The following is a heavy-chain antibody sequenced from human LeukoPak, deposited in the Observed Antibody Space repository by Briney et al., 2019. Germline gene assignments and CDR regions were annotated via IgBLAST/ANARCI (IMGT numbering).Heavy chain of an antibody. J-gene: IGHJ4*02. D-gene: IGHD3-10*01. V-gene: IGHV3-30*02. CDR1: GITFSSYG. CDR3: AKAPVRAVISHLDY. CDR2: IRYDGTNK. Sequence: GGSLRLSCAASGITFSSYGMHWVRQAPGKGLEWVAFIRYDGTNKYYADSVKGRFTISRDNCQNTLYLQMNSLRADDTAVYYCAKAPVRAVISHLDYWGQGTLVTVSS.